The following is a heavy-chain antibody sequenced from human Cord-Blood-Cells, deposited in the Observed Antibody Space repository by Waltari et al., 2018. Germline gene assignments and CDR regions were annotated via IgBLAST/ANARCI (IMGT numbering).Heavy chain of an antibody. J-gene: IGHJ3*02. CDR2: ISYDGSNK. D-gene: IGHD7-27*01. V-gene: IGHV3-30*18. CDR1: GFTFSSYG. Sequence: QVQLVESGGGVVQPGRSLRLSCAASGFTFSSYGMHWVRQAPGKGLEWVAVISYDGSNKYYADSVKGRFTISRDNSKNTLYLQMNSLRAEDTAVYYCAKANWGSKPFRDAFDIWGQGTMVTVAS. CDR3: AKANWGSKPFRDAFDI.